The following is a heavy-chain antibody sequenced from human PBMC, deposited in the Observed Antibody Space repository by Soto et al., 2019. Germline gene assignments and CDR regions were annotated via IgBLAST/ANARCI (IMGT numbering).Heavy chain of an antibody. CDR2: IYYSGST. D-gene: IGHD5-18*01. CDR1: GGSISSYY. Sequence: SETLSLTCTVSGGSISSYYWSWIRQPPGKGLEWIGYIYYSGSTNYNPPLKSRVTISVDTSKNQVSLKVNSVTAADTAVYYCARDHPHSYGVYYFDYWGQGTPVTVSS. J-gene: IGHJ4*02. V-gene: IGHV4-59*01. CDR3: ARDHPHSYGVYYFDY.